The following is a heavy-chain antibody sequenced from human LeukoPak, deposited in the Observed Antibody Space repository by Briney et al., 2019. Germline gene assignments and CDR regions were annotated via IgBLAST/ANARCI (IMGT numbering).Heavy chain of an antibody. Sequence: SDTLSLICPLWGASLWRQCWLEMRQPPGKGLEWIGDIYYSGSTNYNPSLKSRVTISVDTSKNQFSLKLSSVTAADTAVYYCARSPDYGDCAIWGQGNLVTVSS. CDR2: IYYSGST. CDR1: GASLWRQC. V-gene: IGHV4-59*08. D-gene: IGHD4-17*01. J-gene: IGHJ4*02. CDR3: ARSPDYGDCAI.